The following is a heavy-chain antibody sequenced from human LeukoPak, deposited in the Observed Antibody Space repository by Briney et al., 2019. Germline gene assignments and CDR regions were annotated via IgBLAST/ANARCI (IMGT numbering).Heavy chain of an antibody. CDR2: INSDGSST. Sequence: GGSLRVSCAASGFTFSSYWMHWVRQAPGKGLVWVSRINSDGSSTSYADSVKGRFTISRDNAKNTLYLQMNSLRAEDTAVYYCVTRMSSSSLLDYWGQGTLVTVSS. J-gene: IGHJ4*02. D-gene: IGHD6-6*01. V-gene: IGHV3-74*01. CDR3: VTRMSSSSLLDY. CDR1: GFTFSSYW.